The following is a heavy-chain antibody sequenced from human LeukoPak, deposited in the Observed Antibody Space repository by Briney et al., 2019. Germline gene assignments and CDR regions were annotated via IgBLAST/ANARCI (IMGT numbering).Heavy chain of an antibody. CDR1: GGSISSSSYY. D-gene: IGHD6-13*01. CDR3: ANIAAAGLNYFDY. Sequence: SETLSLTCTVSGGSISSSSYYWGWIRQPPGKGLGRIGSIYYSGSTYYNPSLKSRVTKSVDTSKNQFSLKLSSVTAADTAVYYCANIAAAGLNYFDYWGQGTLVTVSS. CDR2: IYYSGST. J-gene: IGHJ4*02. V-gene: IGHV4-39*07.